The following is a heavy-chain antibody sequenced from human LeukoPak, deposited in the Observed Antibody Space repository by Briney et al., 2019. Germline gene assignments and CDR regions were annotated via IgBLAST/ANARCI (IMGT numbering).Heavy chain of an antibody. Sequence: GGSLRLSCAASGFTFSDYYMSWIRQAPGKGLEWVSYISSSGSTTYYADSVKGRFTISRDNAKNSLYLQMNSLRAEDTAVYYCASGNYYYYYMDVWGKGTTVTVSS. D-gene: IGHD2-15*01. CDR2: ISSSGSTT. V-gene: IGHV3-11*04. CDR3: ASGNYYYYYMDV. J-gene: IGHJ6*03. CDR1: GFTFSDYY.